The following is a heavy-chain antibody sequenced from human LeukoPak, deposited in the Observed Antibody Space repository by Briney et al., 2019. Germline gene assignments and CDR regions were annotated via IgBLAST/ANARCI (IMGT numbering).Heavy chain of an antibody. CDR1: GGSISSNSYY. Sequence: PSETLSLTCTVSGGSISSNSYYWGWIRQPPGKGLEWVGSIFHSGTTYYNPSLKSRVTISVDTSKNQFSLKLSSVTAADTAVYYCASQFSYSNAYIYWGQGTLVTVSS. V-gene: IGHV4-39*07. J-gene: IGHJ4*02. CDR2: IFHSGTT. D-gene: IGHD6-13*01. CDR3: ASQFSYSNAYIY.